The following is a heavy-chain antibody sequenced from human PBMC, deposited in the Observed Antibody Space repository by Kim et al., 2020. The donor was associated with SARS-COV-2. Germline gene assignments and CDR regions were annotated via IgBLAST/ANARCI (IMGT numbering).Heavy chain of an antibody. V-gene: IGHV4-59*08. Sequence: NPSLKSRVTISVDTSKNQSSLKLSSVTAADTAVYYCARHTGIAVAGTIDIWGQGTMVTVSS. J-gene: IGHJ3*02. CDR3: ARHTGIAVAGTIDI. D-gene: IGHD6-19*01.